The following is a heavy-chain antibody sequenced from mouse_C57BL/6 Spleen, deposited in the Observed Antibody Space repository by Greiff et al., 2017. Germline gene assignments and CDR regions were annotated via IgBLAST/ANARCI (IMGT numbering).Heavy chain of an antibody. J-gene: IGHJ3*01. CDR3: ARGDGSSLAWFAY. D-gene: IGHD1-1*01. CDR1: GYTFTSYD. CDR2: IYPRDGST. V-gene: IGHV1-85*01. Sequence: VQLQQSGPELVKPGASVKLSCKASGYTFTSYDINWVKQRPGQGLEWIGWIYPRDGSTKYNEKFKGKATLTVDTSSSTAYMELHSLTSEVSAVYFCARGDGSSLAWFAYWGQGTLVTVSA.